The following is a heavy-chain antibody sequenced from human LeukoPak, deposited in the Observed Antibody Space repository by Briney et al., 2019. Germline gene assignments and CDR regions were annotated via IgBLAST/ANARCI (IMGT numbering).Heavy chain of an antibody. J-gene: IGHJ4*02. Sequence: SETLSFTCTVSGGSISSGVSYWSWIRQRPGQGLEWIGYIYHSGTTYYSPSLKSRVTISVDTSKNQFSLKLSSLTAADTAVYYCARDSRDGYSHFDSWGQGTLVTVSS. CDR2: IYHSGTT. D-gene: IGHD5-24*01. CDR1: GGSISSGVSY. CDR3: ARDSRDGYSHFDS. V-gene: IGHV4-31*03.